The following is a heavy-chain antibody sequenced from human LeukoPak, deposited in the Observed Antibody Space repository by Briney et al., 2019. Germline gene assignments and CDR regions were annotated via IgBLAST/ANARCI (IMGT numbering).Heavy chain of an antibody. V-gene: IGHV1-69*05. Sequence: ASVKVSCKVSGGTFSSYAISWVRQAPAQGLEWMGGIVPAFRSANYARTFEGRAAITTDESTKTAYLELSSLRSEDTAVYYCARASIFGVVFCYMDVWGTGTSVTVSS. D-gene: IGHD3-3*01. CDR3: ARASIFGVVFCYMDV. CDR2: IVPAFRSA. CDR1: GGTFSSYA. J-gene: IGHJ6*03.